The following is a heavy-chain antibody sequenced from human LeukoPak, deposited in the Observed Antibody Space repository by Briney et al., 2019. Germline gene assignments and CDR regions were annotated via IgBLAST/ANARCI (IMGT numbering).Heavy chain of an antibody. CDR1: RGSISSYY. J-gene: IGHJ3*02. CDR3: ARDGLGYCSSTSCRSMPFDI. D-gene: IGHD2-2*01. CDR2: IYTSGST. Sequence: PSETLSLTCTVSRGSISSYYWSWIRQPAGKGLEWIGRIYTSGSTNYNPSLTSRVTMSVDTSKNQFSLKLSSVTAADTAVYYCARDGLGYCSSTSCRSMPFDIWGQGTMVTVSS. V-gene: IGHV4-4*07.